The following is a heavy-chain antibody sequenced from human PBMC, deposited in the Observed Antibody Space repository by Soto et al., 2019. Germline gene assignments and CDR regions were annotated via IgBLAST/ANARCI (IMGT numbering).Heavy chain of an antibody. Sequence: SETLSLTCTVSGGSIRNYYWSWIRQPPGKGLGWIGYVYSSGSTHYNPSLQSRVTISADTSKNQVSLKVNSVTAADTAVYYCARDHPHSYGVYYFDYWGQGTPVTVPS. D-gene: IGHD2-8*01. J-gene: IGHJ4*02. CDR1: GGSIRNYY. CDR2: VYSSGST. V-gene: IGHV4-59*01. CDR3: ARDHPHSYGVYYFDY.